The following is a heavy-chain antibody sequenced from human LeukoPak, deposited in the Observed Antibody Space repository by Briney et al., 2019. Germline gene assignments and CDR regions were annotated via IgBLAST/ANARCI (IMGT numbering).Heavy chain of an antibody. Sequence: SGTLSLTCAVSGDXISSSNCWSWVRQPPGKGLEWIGSIYYSGSTYYNPSLKSRVTISVDTSKNQFSLKLSSVTAADTAVYYCARQPRRYYYDSSGSETWGQGSLVTVSS. D-gene: IGHD3-22*01. CDR1: GDXISSSNC. CDR3: ARQPRRYYYDSSGSET. V-gene: IGHV4-39*01. J-gene: IGHJ5*02. CDR2: IYYSGST.